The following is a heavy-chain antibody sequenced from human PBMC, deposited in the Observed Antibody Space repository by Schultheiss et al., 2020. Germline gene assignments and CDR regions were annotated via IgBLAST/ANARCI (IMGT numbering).Heavy chain of an antibody. J-gene: IGHJ4*02. CDR3: ARSTTLMVYASFDY. CDR2: IYTSGST. D-gene: IGHD2-8*01. V-gene: IGHV4-4*07. CDR1: GGSISSYY. Sequence: SETLSLTCTVSGGSISSYYWSWIRQPAVKGLEWIGRIYTSGSTNYNPSLKSRVTMSVDTSKNQFSLKLSSVTAADTAVYYCARSTTLMVYASFDYWGQGTLVTVSS.